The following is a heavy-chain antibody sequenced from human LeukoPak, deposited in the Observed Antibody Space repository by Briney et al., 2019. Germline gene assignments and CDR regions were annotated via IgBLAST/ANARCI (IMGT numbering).Heavy chain of an antibody. CDR2: INYGGST. V-gene: IGHV4-34*01. CDR3: ARGFPPGSGSRGSHAFDV. Sequence: KPSETLSLTCAVSEMSFSAYYWNWLRQSPGKGLEWIGEINYGGSTKYTPSLEGRGTILIDTSKNKLTLKLTSVTAADTAVYYCARGFPPGSGSRGSHAFDVWGQGTMVTVSS. CDR1: EMSFSAYY. D-gene: IGHD6-19*01. J-gene: IGHJ3*01.